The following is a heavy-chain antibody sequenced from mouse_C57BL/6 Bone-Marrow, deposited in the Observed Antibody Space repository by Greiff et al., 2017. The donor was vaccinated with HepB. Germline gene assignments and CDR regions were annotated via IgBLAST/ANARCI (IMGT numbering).Heavy chain of an antibody. J-gene: IGHJ4*01. Sequence: QVQLQQSGAELARPGASVKLSCKASGYTFTSYGISWVKQRTGQGLEWIGEIHPRSGNTYYNEKFKGKATLTADKSSSTAYMELRSLTSEDSAVYFCARSVTGTFRAMDYWGQGTSVTVSS. CDR1: GYTFTSYG. CDR2: IHPRSGNT. D-gene: IGHD4-1*01. CDR3: ARSVTGTFRAMDY. V-gene: IGHV1-81*01.